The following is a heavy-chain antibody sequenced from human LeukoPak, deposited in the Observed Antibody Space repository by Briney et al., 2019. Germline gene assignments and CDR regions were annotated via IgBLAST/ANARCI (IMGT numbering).Heavy chain of an antibody. D-gene: IGHD3-22*01. CDR1: GGSISSSSYY. V-gene: IGHV4-39*07. CDR3: ARDRFDDSSGYYYHYYYYMDV. Sequence: PSETLSLTCTVSGGSISSSSYYWDWIRQPPGKGLEWIGSIYYSGSTYYNPSLKSRVTISVDTSKSQFSLKVSSVTAADTAVYYCARDRFDDSSGYYYHYYYYMDVWGKGTTVTVSS. CDR2: IYYSGST. J-gene: IGHJ6*03.